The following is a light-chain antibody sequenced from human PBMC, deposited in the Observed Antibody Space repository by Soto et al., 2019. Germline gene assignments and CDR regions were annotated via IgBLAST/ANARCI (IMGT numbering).Light chain of an antibody. CDR3: QQRSNWPPLFT. V-gene: IGKV3-11*01. CDR2: DAS. Sequence: EIVLTQSPATLSLSTGERATLSCRASQSVSSYLAWYQQKPGQAPRLLIYDASNRATGIPARFSGSGSGTDFTLTISSLEPEDFAVYYCQQRSNWPPLFTFGPGTKVD. CDR1: QSVSSY. J-gene: IGKJ3*01.